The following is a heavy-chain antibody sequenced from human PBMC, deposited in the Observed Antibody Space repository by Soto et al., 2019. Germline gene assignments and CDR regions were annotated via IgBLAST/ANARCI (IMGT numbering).Heavy chain of an antibody. CDR2: ISSSSSYI. Sequence: EVQLVESGGGLVKPGGSLRLFCAASGFTFSSYTINWVRQAPGKGLEWVSSISSSSSYIYFADSVKGRFTISRDNAKNSLYLPMNSLRAEDTAVYYCAGWGGSSGGYDAFDIWGQGTMVTVSS. V-gene: IGHV3-21*06. CDR1: GFTFSSYT. D-gene: IGHD6-19*01. J-gene: IGHJ3*02. CDR3: AGWGGSSGGYDAFDI.